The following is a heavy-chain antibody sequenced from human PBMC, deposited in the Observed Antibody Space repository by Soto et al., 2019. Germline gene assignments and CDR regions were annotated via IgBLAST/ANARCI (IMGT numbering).Heavy chain of an antibody. J-gene: IGHJ4*02. CDR3: ARGSWSIRSDH. CDR2: IYHGGRT. V-gene: IGHV4-34*01. D-gene: IGHD1-20*01. CDR1: GESVNPYYY. Sequence: SETLSLTCAVYGESVNPYYYWTWIRQSPGKGLEWIGEIYHGGRTNYNPSLKSRVTISEDASKNQFSLKMNSLTASDTAVYYCARGSWSIRSDHWGQGSLVTVSS.